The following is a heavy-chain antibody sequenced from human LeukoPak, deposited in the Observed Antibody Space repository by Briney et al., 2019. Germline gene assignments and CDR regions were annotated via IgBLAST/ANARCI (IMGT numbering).Heavy chain of an antibody. Sequence: HPGGSLRLSCAASGFTFSTYWMSWVRQAPGKGLEWVANIKQDGSEKYYVDSVKGRFTISRDNAKNSLYLQMNSLRAEDTAAYYCARDQVATYSYYYYYYMDVWGKGTTVTISS. CDR3: ARDQVATYSYYYYYYMDV. V-gene: IGHV3-7*01. D-gene: IGHD5-12*01. J-gene: IGHJ6*03. CDR1: GFTFSTYW. CDR2: IKQDGSEK.